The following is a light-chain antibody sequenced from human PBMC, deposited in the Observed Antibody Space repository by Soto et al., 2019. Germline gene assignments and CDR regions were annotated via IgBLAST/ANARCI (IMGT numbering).Light chain of an antibody. J-gene: IGKJ2*01. CDR2: AAS. CDR1: QAIGND. V-gene: IGKV1-6*01. CDR3: LQDYNYPLT. Sequence: AIQKTQSPSSLSASVGDRVTITCRASQAIGNDLTWYQQKPGKAPNLLIFAASSLQSGVPSRFSGSGSGTDFTLTISSLQPEDFATYYCLQDYNYPLTFGQGTKLEIK.